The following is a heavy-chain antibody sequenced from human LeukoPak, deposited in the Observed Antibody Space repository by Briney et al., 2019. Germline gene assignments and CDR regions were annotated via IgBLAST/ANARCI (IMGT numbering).Heavy chain of an antibody. V-gene: IGHV4-34*01. J-gene: IGHJ4*02. Sequence: SETLSLTCAVYGGSFSGYYWSWIRQPPGKGPEWIGEINHSGSTNYNPSLKSRVTISVDTSKNQFSLKLSSVTAADTAVYYCASGFDKIDYWGQGTLVTVSS. CDR1: GGSFSGYY. D-gene: IGHD3-10*01. CDR3: ASGFDKIDY. CDR2: INHSGST.